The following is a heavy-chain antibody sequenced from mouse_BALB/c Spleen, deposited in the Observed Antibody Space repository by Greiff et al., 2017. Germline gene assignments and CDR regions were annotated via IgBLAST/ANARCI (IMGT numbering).Heavy chain of an antibody. CDR1: GFTFSSFG. Sequence: EVNLVESGGGLVQPGGSRKLSCAASGFTFSSFGMHWVRQAPEKGLEWVAYISSGSSTIYYADTVKGRFTISRDNPKNTLFLQMTSLRSEDTAMYYCARSHYYGSSYGAMDYWGQGTSVTVSS. J-gene: IGHJ4*01. D-gene: IGHD1-1*01. CDR2: ISSGSSTI. CDR3: ARSHYYGSSYGAMDY. V-gene: IGHV5-17*02.